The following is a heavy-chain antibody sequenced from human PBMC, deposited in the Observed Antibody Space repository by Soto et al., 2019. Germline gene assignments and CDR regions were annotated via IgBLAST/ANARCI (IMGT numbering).Heavy chain of an antibody. V-gene: IGHV3-23*01. CDR2: ISGSGGST. CDR1: GFTFSSYA. J-gene: IGHJ4*02. CDR3: AKVGDSNYELDY. Sequence: EVQLLESGGGLVQPGGSLRLSCAASGFTFSSYAMSWVRQAPGKGLEWVSAISGSGGSTYYADSVKGQFTISRDNSKNTLYLQMNSLRAEDTAVYYCAKVGDSNYELDYWGQGTLVTVSS. D-gene: IGHD4-4*01.